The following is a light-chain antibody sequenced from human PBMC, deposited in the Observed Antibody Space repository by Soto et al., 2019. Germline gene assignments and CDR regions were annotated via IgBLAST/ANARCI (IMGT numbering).Light chain of an antibody. J-gene: IGLJ1*01. Sequence: QSALTQPASVSGSPGQSITISCTGTSSDVGAYNFVSWYQQFPGKAPKLMIYEVSNRPSGVSDRFSGSKSGNTASLIISGLRPEDEADYYCFSYAGSTYVFGTGTKLTVL. V-gene: IGLV2-23*02. CDR3: FSYAGSTYV. CDR2: EVS. CDR1: SSDVGAYNF.